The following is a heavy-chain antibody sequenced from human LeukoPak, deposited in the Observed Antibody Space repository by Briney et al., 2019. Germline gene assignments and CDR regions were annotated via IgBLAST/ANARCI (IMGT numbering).Heavy chain of an antibody. Sequence: SGGSLRLSCAASGFTFSSYAMHWVRQAPGKGLEWVSLISSSGGTTDYADSVKGRFTISRDNSKNTLSLQMNSLRAEDTAVYYCAKRAVAGTGRAFDYWGQGTLVTVSS. D-gene: IGHD6-19*01. CDR3: AKRAVAGTGRAFDY. J-gene: IGHJ4*02. CDR2: ISSSGGTT. CDR1: GFTFSSYA. V-gene: IGHV3-23*01.